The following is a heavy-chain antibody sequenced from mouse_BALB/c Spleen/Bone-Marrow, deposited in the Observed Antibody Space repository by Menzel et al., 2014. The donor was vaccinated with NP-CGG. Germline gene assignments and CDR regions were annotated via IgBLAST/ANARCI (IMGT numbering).Heavy chain of an antibody. CDR3: ARESRDYGKAWVFEF. Sequence: VKLMESGPGLMAPSQSLSITCTVSGFSLTSYGVHWVRQPPGKGLEWLGIIWAGGSTNYKSALMSRLSISKDNSKSQIFLKMNRLQTCDTAMYYCARESRDYGKAWVFEFWGPGTTVTGSS. CDR1: GFSLTSYG. CDR2: IWAGGST. D-gene: IGHD2-1*01. V-gene: IGHV2-9*02. J-gene: IGHJ1*02.